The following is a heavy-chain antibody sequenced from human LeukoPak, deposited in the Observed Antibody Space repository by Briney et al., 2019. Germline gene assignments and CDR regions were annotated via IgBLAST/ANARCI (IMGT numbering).Heavy chain of an antibody. CDR1: GGSISSYY. CDR3: ARARGDSSGYYALSFDI. D-gene: IGHD3-22*01. J-gene: IGHJ3*02. Sequence: KTSETLSLTCTVSGGSISSYYWSWIRQPPGKGLEWIGYIYYSGSTNYNPSLKSRVTISVDTSKNQFSLKLSSVTAADTAVYYCARARGDSSGYYALSFDIWGQGTMVTVSS. V-gene: IGHV4-59*01. CDR2: IYYSGST.